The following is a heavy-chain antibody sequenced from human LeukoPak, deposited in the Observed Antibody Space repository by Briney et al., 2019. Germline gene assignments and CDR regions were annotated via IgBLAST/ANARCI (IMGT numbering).Heavy chain of an antibody. CDR2: INPNSGGT. V-gene: IGHV1-2*06. J-gene: IGHJ5*02. CDR3: ARFGGSSGSYYNFWFDH. CDR1: GYTFTGYY. Sequence: ASVKVSCKASGYTFTGYYMHWVRQAPGQGLEWMGRINPNSGGTNYAQKFQGRVTMTRDTSISTAYMELSRLRSDDTAVYYCARFGGSSGSYYNFWFDHWGQGTLVTVSS. D-gene: IGHD3-10*01.